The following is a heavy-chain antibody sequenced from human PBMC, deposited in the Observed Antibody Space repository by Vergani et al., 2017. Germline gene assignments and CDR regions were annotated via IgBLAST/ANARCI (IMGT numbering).Heavy chain of an antibody. CDR1: GFTFSSYG. CDR3: ARDPRNYYDSSGYY. CDR2: IWYDGSSK. V-gene: IGHV3-33*01. D-gene: IGHD3-22*01. Sequence: QVQLVESGGGVVQPGRSLRLSCAASGFTFSSYGMHWVRQAPGKGLEWVAVIWYDGSSKYYADSVKGRVTISRDNSKNTLYLQMNILRAEDTAVYYCARDPRNYYDSSGYYWGQGTLVTVSS. J-gene: IGHJ4*02.